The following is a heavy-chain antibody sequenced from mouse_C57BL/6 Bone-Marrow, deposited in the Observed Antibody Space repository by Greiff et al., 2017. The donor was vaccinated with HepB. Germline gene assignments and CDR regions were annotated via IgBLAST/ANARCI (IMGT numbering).Heavy chain of an antibody. J-gene: IGHJ2*01. V-gene: IGHV5-9-1*02. CDR3: TRDRGLDFDY. CDR2: ISSGGDYI. D-gene: IGHD2-14*01. CDR1: GFTFSSYA. Sequence: EVKLVESGEGLVKPGGSLKLSCAASGFTFSSYAMSWVRQTPEKRLEWVAYISSGGDYIYYADTVKGRFTISRDNARNTLYLHMSRLKSEDTAMYYCTRDRGLDFDYWDQGTTLTVSS.